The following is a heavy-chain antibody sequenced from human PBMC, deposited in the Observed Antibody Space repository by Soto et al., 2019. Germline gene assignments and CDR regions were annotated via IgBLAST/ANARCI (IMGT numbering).Heavy chain of an antibody. CDR2: ISWNSGSI. CDR3: AKDGGYSYGYEYYFDY. Sequence: EVQLVESGGGLVQPGRSLRLSCAASGFTFDDYAMHWVRQAPGKGLEWVSGISWNSGSIGYADSVKGRYTVSRDNAKNYLYLQMNSLRAEDTALYYCAKDGGYSYGYEYYFDYWGQGTLVTVSA. V-gene: IGHV3-9*01. J-gene: IGHJ4*02. CDR1: GFTFDDYA. D-gene: IGHD5-18*01.